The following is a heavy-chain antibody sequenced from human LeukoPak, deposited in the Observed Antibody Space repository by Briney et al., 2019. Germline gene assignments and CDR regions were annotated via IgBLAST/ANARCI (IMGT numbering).Heavy chain of an antibody. Sequence: GGSLRLSCAASGLTFSSTYMTWVRQAPGKGLEGVSIIYSLGSTYYADSVKRRFTISRDNSKNTLYLQMNSLRVEDTAVYYCANLPRGDYWGQGTLVTVSS. V-gene: IGHV3-53*01. D-gene: IGHD3-10*01. J-gene: IGHJ4*02. CDR2: IYSLGST. CDR1: GLTFSSTY. CDR3: ANLPRGDY.